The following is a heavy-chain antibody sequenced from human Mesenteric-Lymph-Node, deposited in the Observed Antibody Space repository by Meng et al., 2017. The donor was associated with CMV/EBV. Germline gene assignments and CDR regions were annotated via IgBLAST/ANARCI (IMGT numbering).Heavy chain of an antibody. Sequence: SETLSLTCTVSGGSISSSSYYWGWIRQPPGKGLEWIGSMYYSGSTYYNPSLKSRVTISVDTSKNQFSLKLSSVTAADTAVYYCARRPDYGDYVGFLDYWGQGTLVTVSS. CDR2: MYYSGST. J-gene: IGHJ4*02. CDR1: GGSISSSSYY. V-gene: IGHV4-39*07. CDR3: ARRPDYGDYVGFLDY. D-gene: IGHD4-17*01.